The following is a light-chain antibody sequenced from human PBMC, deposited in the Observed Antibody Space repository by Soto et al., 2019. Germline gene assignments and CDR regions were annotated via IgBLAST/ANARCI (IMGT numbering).Light chain of an antibody. CDR1: SSNIGAGYD. Sequence: QSVLTQPPSVSGAPGQRVTISCTGSSSNIGAGYDVHWYQQLPGTAPRLLIFINVNRPSGVPDRLSGSKSGTSASLAITGLRAEDEADYYCQSYDSSLSGYVFGTGTKLTVL. V-gene: IGLV1-40*01. CDR2: INV. CDR3: QSYDSSLSGYV. J-gene: IGLJ1*01.